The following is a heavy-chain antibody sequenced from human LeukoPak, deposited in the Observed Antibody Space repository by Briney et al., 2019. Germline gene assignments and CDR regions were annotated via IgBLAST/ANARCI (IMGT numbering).Heavy chain of an antibody. Sequence: APVKVSCKASGYTFTSYGISWVRQAPGQGLEWMGWISAYNGNTNYAQKLQGRVTMTTDTSTSTAYMELRSLRSDDTAVYYCARDYNWNYEEMYYYYGMDVWGQGTTVTVSS. CDR1: GYTFTSYG. J-gene: IGHJ6*02. CDR2: ISAYNGNT. V-gene: IGHV1-18*01. CDR3: ARDYNWNYEEMYYYYGMDV. D-gene: IGHD1-7*01.